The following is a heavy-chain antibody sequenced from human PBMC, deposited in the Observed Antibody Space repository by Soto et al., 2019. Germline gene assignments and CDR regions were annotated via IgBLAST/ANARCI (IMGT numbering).Heavy chain of an antibody. V-gene: IGHV4-59*01. Sequence: LSLTCTVSGGSISSYYWSWIRQPPGKGLEWIGYIYYSGSTNYNPSLKSRVTISVDTSKNQFSLKLSSVTAADTAVYYCARAAPLYYYGMDVWGQGTTVTAP. CDR3: ARAAPLYYYGMDV. CDR1: GGSISSYY. CDR2: IYYSGST. J-gene: IGHJ6*02.